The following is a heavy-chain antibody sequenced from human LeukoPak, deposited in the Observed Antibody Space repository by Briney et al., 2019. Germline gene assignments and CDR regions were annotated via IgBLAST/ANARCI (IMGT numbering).Heavy chain of an antibody. V-gene: IGHV3-23*01. CDR3: ARDYRRFDY. CDR1: GFTFSSYA. J-gene: IGHJ4*02. Sequence: GGSLRLSCAASGFTFSSYAMSWVRQAPGKGLEWVSTFSGSGGSTHYADSVKGRFTISRDNSKNTLYLQMNSLRVEDTALYYCARDYRRFDYWGQGTLVTVSS. CDR2: FSGSGGST.